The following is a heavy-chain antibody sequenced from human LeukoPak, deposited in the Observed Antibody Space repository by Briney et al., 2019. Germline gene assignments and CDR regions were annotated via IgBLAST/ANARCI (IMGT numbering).Heavy chain of an antibody. CDR1: GFTFSSYW. CDR3: ARGGRFCDY. D-gene: IGHD3-3*01. Sequence: PGGSLRLSCAASGFTFSSYWMHWVRRAPGKGLVWLSGINGDGSSTTYADSVKGRFTISRDNAKNTLYLQMNSLRAEDTAVYYCARGGRFCDYWGQGTLVTVSS. J-gene: IGHJ4*02. V-gene: IGHV3-74*03. CDR2: INGDGSST.